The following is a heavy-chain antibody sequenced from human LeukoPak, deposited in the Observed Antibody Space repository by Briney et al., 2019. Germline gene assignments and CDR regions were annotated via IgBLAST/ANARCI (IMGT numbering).Heavy chain of an antibody. CDR2: IYQSGST. CDR1: GGSISRYY. V-gene: IGHV4-38-2*01. D-gene: IGHD1-1*01. Sequence: SETLSLTCAVSGGSISRYYWGWIRQPPGKGLEWIGTIYQSGSTSYNPSLKSRVTILVDTSKNQFSLKLSSVTAADTAVYYCATTTGGPYNWFDPWGQGTLVTVSP. CDR3: ATTTGGPYNWFDP. J-gene: IGHJ5*02.